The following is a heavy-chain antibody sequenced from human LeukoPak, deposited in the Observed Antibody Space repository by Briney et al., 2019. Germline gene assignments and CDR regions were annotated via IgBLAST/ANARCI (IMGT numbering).Heavy chain of an antibody. CDR2: IIPIFGTA. CDR1: GGTFSSYA. CDR3: ARESIVGATAYYYMDV. J-gene: IGHJ6*03. Sequence: SVKVSCKASGGTFSSYAISWVRQAPGQGLEWMGGIIPIFGTANYAQKFQGRVTITADESTSTAYMELSSLRSEDTAVYYCARESIVGATAYYYMDVWGKGTTVTVSS. V-gene: IGHV1-69*01. D-gene: IGHD1-26*01.